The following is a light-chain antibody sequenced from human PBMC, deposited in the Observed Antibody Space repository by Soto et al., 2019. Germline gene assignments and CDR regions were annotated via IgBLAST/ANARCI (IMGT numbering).Light chain of an antibody. CDR2: EVS. CDR1: NSDVGDYDY. V-gene: IGLV2-14*01. J-gene: IGLJ1*01. Sequence: QSVLTQPASVSGSPGQSITISCTGTNSDVGDYDYVSWYQQHPGKAPKLMIYEVSNRPSGVSNRFSGSKSGNTASLTISGLQAEDEADYYCSSYTSSTYAFGTGTKLTVL. CDR3: SSYTSSTYA.